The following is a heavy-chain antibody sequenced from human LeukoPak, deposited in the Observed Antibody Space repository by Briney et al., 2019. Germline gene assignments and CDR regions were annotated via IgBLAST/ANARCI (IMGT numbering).Heavy chain of an antibody. Sequence: GGSLRLSCAASGFTFSSYAMSWVRQAPGKRLEWVSVIYSGGSTYYADSVKGRFTISRDNSKNTLYLQMNSLRAEDTAVYYCARYSSSWGYFDYWGQGTLVTVSS. V-gene: IGHV3-66*01. CDR1: GFTFSSYA. D-gene: IGHD6-13*01. CDR2: IYSGGST. J-gene: IGHJ4*02. CDR3: ARYSSSWGYFDY.